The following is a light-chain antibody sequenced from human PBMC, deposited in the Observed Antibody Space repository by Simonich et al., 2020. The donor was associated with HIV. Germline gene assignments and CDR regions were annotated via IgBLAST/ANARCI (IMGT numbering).Light chain of an antibody. CDR3: SSYTISSTLV. CDR1: SSDVGGYNY. Sequence: QSALTQPASVSGSPGQSITISCTGTSSDVGGYNYVSWYPQHPGKAPNLMIYDVSKGPSGVSNRFSGTKSCNTAALTISGRQAEDEADYYCSSYTISSTLVFGGGTKLTVL. J-gene: IGLJ3*02. V-gene: IGLV2-14*01. CDR2: DVS.